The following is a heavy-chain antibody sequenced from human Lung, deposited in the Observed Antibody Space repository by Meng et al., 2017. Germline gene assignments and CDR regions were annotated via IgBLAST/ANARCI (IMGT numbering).Heavy chain of an antibody. V-gene: IGHV4-4*02. J-gene: IGHJ4*02. CDR2: IYHSGST. Sequence: VQLQESGPGLVRASGTPSLTCAVSGGSISSDSWWSWVRQPPGKGLECIGEIYHSGSTNYNPSLKSRITISVDKPKNQFSLTLSSVTAADTAVYYCTKNDFYCLGYWGQGTLVTVSS. CDR3: TKNDFYCLGY. D-gene: IGHD2-21*01. CDR1: GGSISSDSW.